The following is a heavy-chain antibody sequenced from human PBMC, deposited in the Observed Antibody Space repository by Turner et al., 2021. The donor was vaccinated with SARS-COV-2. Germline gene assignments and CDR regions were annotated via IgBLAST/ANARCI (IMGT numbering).Heavy chain of an antibody. D-gene: IGHD1-1*01. Sequence: QLQLQESGPGLVKPSETLSLTCTVSGGSISSSSYYWGWIRQPPGKGLEWIGSIYYSGSTYYKPALKSRVTISVDTSKNQFSLKLSSVTDADTAVYYCARLRPTQNFDYWGQGTLVTVSS. CDR3: ARLRPTQNFDY. CDR1: GGSISSSSYY. CDR2: IYYSGST. V-gene: IGHV4-39*01. J-gene: IGHJ4*02.